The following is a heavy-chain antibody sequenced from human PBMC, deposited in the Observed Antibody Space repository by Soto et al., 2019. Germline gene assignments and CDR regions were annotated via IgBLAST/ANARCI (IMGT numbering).Heavy chain of an antibody. CDR1: GFTFSSYA. D-gene: IGHD6-13*01. V-gene: IGHV3-23*01. J-gene: IGHJ4*02. CDR3: AKDGEGGQQLVMGGLKSGSRSGRWARPEYYIDY. Sequence: PGGSLRLSCAASGFTFSSYAMSWVRQAPGKGLEWVSAISGSGGSTYYADSVKGRFTISRDNSKNTLYLQMNSLRAEDTAVYYCAKDGEGGQQLVMGGLKSGSRSGRWARPEYYIDYWGQGTRVTVAS. CDR2: ISGSGGST.